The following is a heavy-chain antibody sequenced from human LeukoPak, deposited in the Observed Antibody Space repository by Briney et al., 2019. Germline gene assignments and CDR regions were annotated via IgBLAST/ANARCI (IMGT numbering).Heavy chain of an antibody. CDR3: ARHDTAMATDYGMDV. V-gene: IGHV3-11*01. D-gene: IGHD5-18*01. J-gene: IGHJ6*02. Sequence: GGFLRLSCAASGFTFSDYYMSWIRQAPGKGLEWVSYISSRGSTIYYADSVKGRFTISRDNAKNSLYLQMNSLRAEDTAVYYCARHDTAMATDYGMDVWGQGTTVTVSS. CDR2: ISSRGSTI. CDR1: GFTFSDYY.